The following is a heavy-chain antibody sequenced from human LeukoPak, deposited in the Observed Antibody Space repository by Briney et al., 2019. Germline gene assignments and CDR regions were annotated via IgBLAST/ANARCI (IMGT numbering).Heavy chain of an antibody. J-gene: IGHJ4*02. CDR2: ISSSSSYI. V-gene: IGHV3-21*01. CDR3: TRASSIVGATFDY. CDR1: GFTFSSYS. D-gene: IGHD1-26*01. Sequence: PGGSLRLSCAASGFTFSSYSMNWVRQAPGKGLEWVSSISSSSSYIYYADSVKGRFTISRDNAKNSLFLQMNSLRAEDTAVYSCTRASSIVGATFDYWGQGTLVTVSS.